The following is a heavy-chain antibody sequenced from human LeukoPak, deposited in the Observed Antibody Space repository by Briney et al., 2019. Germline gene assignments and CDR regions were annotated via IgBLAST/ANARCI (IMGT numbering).Heavy chain of an antibody. Sequence: ASVKVSCKASGGTFSSYAISWVRQAPGQGLEWMGGIIPIFGTANYAQKFQGRVTITADESTSTAYMELSSLRSEDTAVYYRARGYLQSPYYFDYWGQGTLVTVSS. D-gene: IGHD4-11*01. CDR3: ARGYLQSPYYFDY. V-gene: IGHV1-69*13. CDR2: IIPIFGTA. J-gene: IGHJ4*02. CDR1: GGTFSSYA.